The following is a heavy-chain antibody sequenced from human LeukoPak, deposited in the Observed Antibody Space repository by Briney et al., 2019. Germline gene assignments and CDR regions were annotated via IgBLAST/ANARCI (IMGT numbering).Heavy chain of an antibody. Sequence: GGSLRLSCAASGFTFSSYSMNWVRQAPGKWLEWVSSISSSSSYVYYADSVKGRFTISRDNAKNSLYLQMNSLRAEDTAVYYCAKDSSLYSYGQSSDYWGQGTLVTVSS. CDR2: ISSSSSYV. CDR3: AKDSSLYSYGQSSDY. J-gene: IGHJ4*02. V-gene: IGHV3-21*04. CDR1: GFTFSSYS. D-gene: IGHD5-18*01.